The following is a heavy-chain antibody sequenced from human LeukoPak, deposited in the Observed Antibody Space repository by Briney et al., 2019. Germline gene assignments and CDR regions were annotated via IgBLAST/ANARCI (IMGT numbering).Heavy chain of an antibody. V-gene: IGHV3-53*01. CDR2: IYSGGST. Sequence: GGSLRLSCAASGFTVSSNYMSWVRQAPGKGLEWVSVIYSGGSTYYADSVKGRFTISGDNSKNTLYLQMNSLRAEDTAVYYCARENRQRGYSGYALDYWGQGTLVTVSS. CDR1: GFTVSSNY. D-gene: IGHD5-12*01. CDR3: ARENRQRGYSGYALDY. J-gene: IGHJ4*02.